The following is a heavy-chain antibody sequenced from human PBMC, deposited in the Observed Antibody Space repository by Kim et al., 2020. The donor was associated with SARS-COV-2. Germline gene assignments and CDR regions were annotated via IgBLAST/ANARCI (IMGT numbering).Heavy chain of an antibody. V-gene: IGHV5-10-1*01. CDR3: ARLAGDPSTDFDY. D-gene: IGHD3-10*01. J-gene: IGHJ4*02. Sequence: HYRPSFQGHVTISADKSISTAYLQWSSLKASDTAMYYCARLAGDPSTDFDYWGQGTLVTVSS.